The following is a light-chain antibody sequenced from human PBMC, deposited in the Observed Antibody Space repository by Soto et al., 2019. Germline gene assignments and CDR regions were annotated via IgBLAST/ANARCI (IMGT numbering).Light chain of an antibody. Sequence: QSVLTQPASVSGSPGQSITISCTGTSSDVGGYNYVSWYQQHPGKAPKLMIYEVSNRPSGVSNRFSGSKSGNTASLTISVLQPEDEAEYYCSSYTSSSTPDVFGTGTKGTVL. CDR2: EVS. CDR1: SSDVGGYNY. V-gene: IGLV2-14*01. CDR3: SSYTSSSTPDV. J-gene: IGLJ1*01.